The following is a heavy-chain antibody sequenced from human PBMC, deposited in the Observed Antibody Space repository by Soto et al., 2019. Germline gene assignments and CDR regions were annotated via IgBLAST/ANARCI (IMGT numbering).Heavy chain of an antibody. CDR3: AREMTPRGMDV. V-gene: IGHV1-8*01. Sequence: QVQLVKSGAEVKKHGASVKVSCKASGYTFTSSDINWVRQATGQGLEWMGWMNTNSGNTAYAQKFQGRVTMTRNTSISTAYMELSSLRSEDTAVYYCAREMTPRGMDVWGQGTTVTVSS. CDR2: MNTNSGNT. CDR1: GYTFTSSD. J-gene: IGHJ6*02.